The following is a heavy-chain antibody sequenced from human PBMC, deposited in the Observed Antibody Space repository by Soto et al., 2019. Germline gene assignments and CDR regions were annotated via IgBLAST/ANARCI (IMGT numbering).Heavy chain of an antibody. CDR3: ARGEYSSSSYYFDY. Sequence: PGGSLRLSCAASGFTFSSYAMSWVRQAPGKGLEWVSAISGSGGSTYYADSVKGRFTISRDNSKNTLYLQMNSLRAEDTAVYYCARGEYSSSSYYFDYWGQGTLVTVSS. D-gene: IGHD6-6*01. J-gene: IGHJ4*02. CDR1: GFTFSSYA. CDR2: ISGSGGST. V-gene: IGHV3-23*01.